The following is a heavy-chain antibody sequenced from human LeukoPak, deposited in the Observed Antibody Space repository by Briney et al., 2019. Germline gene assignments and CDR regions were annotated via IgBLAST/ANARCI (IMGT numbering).Heavy chain of an antibody. D-gene: IGHD1-1*01. Sequence: TSETLSLTCTVSGGSISSYYWSWIRQPPGKGLEWIGYIYYSGSTNYNPSLKSRVTISVDTSKNQFPLKLSSVTAADTAVYYCARVIWYSWNALDAFDIWGQGTMVTVSS. CDR1: GGSISSYY. CDR2: IYYSGST. CDR3: ARVIWYSWNALDAFDI. J-gene: IGHJ3*02. V-gene: IGHV4-59*01.